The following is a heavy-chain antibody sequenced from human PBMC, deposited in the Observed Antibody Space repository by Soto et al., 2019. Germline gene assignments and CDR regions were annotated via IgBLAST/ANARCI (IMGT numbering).Heavy chain of an antibody. CDR2: IYYTGST. CDR1: GGSISNYY. D-gene: IGHD3-3*01. CDR3: ARGITIFGVVVYHYYYYMDV. V-gene: IGHV4-59*08. Sequence: PSETLSLTCTVSGGSISNYYWSWIRQPPGKGLEWIGYIYYTGSTNYNPSLKSRVTISVDTSKNQFSLKLSSVTAADMAVYYCARGITIFGVVVYHYYYYMDVWGKGTTVTVSS. J-gene: IGHJ6*03.